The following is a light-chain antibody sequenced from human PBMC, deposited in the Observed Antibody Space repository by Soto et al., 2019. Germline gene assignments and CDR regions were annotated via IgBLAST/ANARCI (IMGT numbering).Light chain of an antibody. V-gene: IGKV1-39*01. CDR3: QQLHGYPIT. CDR1: QTISNY. J-gene: IGKJ5*01. CDR2: AAS. Sequence: DIEMTHSPSTLSASVGYIVTITFRSSQTISNYLNWYQQKPGQAPKLLISAASNFQSGVPSRFSGSGSGTHFTLTISSLQPEDFATYYCQQLHGYPITVGQGTRLEI.